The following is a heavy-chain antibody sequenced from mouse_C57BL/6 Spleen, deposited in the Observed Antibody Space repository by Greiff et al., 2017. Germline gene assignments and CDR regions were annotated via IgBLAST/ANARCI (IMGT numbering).Heavy chain of an antibody. J-gene: IGHJ2*01. CDR2: IYPGSGST. CDR1: GYTFTSYW. Sequence: QVQLQQPGAELVKPGASVKMSCKASGYTFTSYWITWVKQRPGQGLEWIGDIYPGSGSTNYNEKFKSKATLTVDTSSSTAYMQLSSLTSEDSAVYYCAREEITTVVAHFDYWGQGTTLTVSS. D-gene: IGHD1-1*01. CDR3: AREEITTVVAHFDY. V-gene: IGHV1-55*01.